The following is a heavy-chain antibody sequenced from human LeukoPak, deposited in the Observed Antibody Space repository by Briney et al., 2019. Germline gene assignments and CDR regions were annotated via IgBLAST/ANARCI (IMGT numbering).Heavy chain of an antibody. CDR2: ISSSGSTI. D-gene: IGHD6-13*01. Sequence: QSGGSLRLSCAASGFTFSSYEMNWVRQAPGKGLEWVSYISSSGSTIYYADSVKGRFTISRDNAKNSLYLQMNSLRPEDTAVYYCARAGGQLLHGFGYFEYWGQGTLVTVSS. CDR3: ARAGGQLLHGFGYFEY. V-gene: IGHV3-48*03. CDR1: GFTFSSYE. J-gene: IGHJ4*02.